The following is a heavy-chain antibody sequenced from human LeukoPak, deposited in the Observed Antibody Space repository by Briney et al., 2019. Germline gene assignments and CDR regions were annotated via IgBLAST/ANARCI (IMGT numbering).Heavy chain of an antibody. CDR3: AKKTSYHFDY. J-gene: IGHJ4*02. CDR2: ISYDGSNK. D-gene: IGHD2-2*01. CDR1: GFTFSSYA. Sequence: PGGSLRLSCAASGFTFSSYAMHWVRQAPGKGLEWVAVISYDGSNKYYADSVKGRFTISRDNFKNTLFLQMSSLRAEDTAIYYCAKKTSYHFDYWGQGTLVTVSS. V-gene: IGHV3-30*04.